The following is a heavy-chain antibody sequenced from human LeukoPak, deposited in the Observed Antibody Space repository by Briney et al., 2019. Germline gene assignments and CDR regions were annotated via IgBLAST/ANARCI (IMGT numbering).Heavy chain of an antibody. D-gene: IGHD1-26*01. Sequence: GASVKGSCKASGYTFTCYYMEWVRPAPGQGLEWMGWINPNSGGTNYTQNFQGRVTMTRDTSISTAYMELSRLRSDDTAVYYCARDCRERGPPDYWGQGTLVTVSA. J-gene: IGHJ4*02. CDR2: INPNSGGT. CDR3: ARDCRERGPPDY. V-gene: IGHV1-2*02. CDR1: GYTFTCYY.